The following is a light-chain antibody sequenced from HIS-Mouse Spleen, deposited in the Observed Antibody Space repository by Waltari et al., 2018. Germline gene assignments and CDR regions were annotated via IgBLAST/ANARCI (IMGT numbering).Light chain of an antibody. V-gene: IGLV3-10*01. CDR3: YSTDSSGNHRV. CDR1: ALPKKY. Sequence: SYELTQPPSVSVSPGQTARITCSGDALPKKYAYWYQPKSGQAPVLVIYEDSKRPPGIPERFSGSSSGTMATLTISGAQVEDEADYYCYSTDSSGNHRVFGGGTKLTVL. J-gene: IGLJ2*01. CDR2: EDS.